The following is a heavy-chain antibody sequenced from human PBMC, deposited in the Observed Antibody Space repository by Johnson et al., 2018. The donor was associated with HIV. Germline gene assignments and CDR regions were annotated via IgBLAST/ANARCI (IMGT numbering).Heavy chain of an antibody. J-gene: IGHJ3*02. D-gene: IGHD5-18*01. Sequence: QVQLVESGGGVVQPGRSLRLSCAASGFTFSSYAMHWVRQAPGKGLEWVAVISYDGSNNYYADSVKGRFTISRDSSKNTLFLQLNSLRPEDTAVYYCARVSLAYSYGYDALDIWGQGTMLIVSS. CDR2: ISYDGSNN. CDR1: GFTFSSYA. V-gene: IGHV3-30*14. CDR3: ARVSLAYSYGYDALDI.